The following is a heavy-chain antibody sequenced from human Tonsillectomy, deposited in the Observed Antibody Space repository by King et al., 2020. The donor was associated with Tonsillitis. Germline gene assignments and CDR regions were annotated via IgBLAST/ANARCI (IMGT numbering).Heavy chain of an antibody. CDR1: GGSISSGGYS. Sequence: QLQESGSGLVKPSQTLSLTCAVSGGSISSGGYSWSWIRQPPGKGLEWIGYIYHSGSTYYNPSLKSRVTISVDRSKNQFSLKLSSVTAADTAVYYCASSEYSSSFYYWGQGTLVTVSS. V-gene: IGHV4-30-2*01. CDR3: ASSEYSSSFYY. CDR2: IYHSGST. D-gene: IGHD6-6*01. J-gene: IGHJ4*02.